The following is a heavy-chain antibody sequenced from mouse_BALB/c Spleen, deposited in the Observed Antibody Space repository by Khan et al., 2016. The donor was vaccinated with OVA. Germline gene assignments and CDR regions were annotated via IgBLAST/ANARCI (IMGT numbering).Heavy chain of an antibody. CDR2: IWGDGTT. D-gene: IGHD1-1*01. J-gene: IGHJ4*01. Sequence: QVQLKESGPGLVAPSQSLSITCTVSGFSITNYGVSWARQPPGKGLEWLGVIWGDGTTNYHSALISRLTISQDNSKSQVFLKLSSLQTDDTATYYSARFYYGRVNYYAVDYWGQGTPVTVSS. CDR1: GFSITNYG. V-gene: IGHV2-3*01. CDR3: ARFYYGRVNYYAVDY.